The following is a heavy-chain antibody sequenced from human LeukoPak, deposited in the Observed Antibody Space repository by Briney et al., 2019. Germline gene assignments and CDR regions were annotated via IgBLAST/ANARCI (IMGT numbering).Heavy chain of an antibody. V-gene: IGHV3-48*03. CDR1: GLSFSSYD. CDR3: QD. CDR2: ISTSGSTL. Sequence: GGSLRLSCAAAGLSFSSYDMYWVRQAPGKGLEWVAYISTSGSTLDYADSVKGRFSLRVEDTALYYCVPPAAGLHRTISTEYLQDWGQGTLVTVSS. D-gene: IGHD6-25*01. J-gene: IGHJ1*01.